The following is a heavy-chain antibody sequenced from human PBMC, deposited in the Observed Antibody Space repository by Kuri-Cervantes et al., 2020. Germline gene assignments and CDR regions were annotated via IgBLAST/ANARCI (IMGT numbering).Heavy chain of an antibody. D-gene: IGHD3-22*01. Sequence: GESLKISCAASGFTVSTSYMSWVRQAPGKGLEWVSVISGSGGTTYYADSVKGRFTISRDNSKNTLYLQMNSLRAEDTAVYYCAGHYYDSSGYYGYYYYGMDVWGQGTTVTVSS. V-gene: IGHV3-23*01. CDR2: ISGSGGTT. J-gene: IGHJ6*02. CDR3: AGHYYDSSGYYGYYYYGMDV. CDR1: GFTVSTSY.